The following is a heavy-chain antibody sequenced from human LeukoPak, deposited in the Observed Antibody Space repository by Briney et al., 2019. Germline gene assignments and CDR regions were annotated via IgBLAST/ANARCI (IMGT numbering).Heavy chain of an antibody. D-gene: IGHD6-19*01. V-gene: IGHV4-39*01. CDR1: GGSISSSSYY. J-gene: IGHJ5*02. Sequence: SETLPLTCTVSGGSISSSSYYWGWIRQPPGKGLVWLGSIYYSGSTYYNPSLKSRVTISVDTSKNQFSLKLSSVTAADTAVYYCARQTYSSGWYWFDPWGQGTLVTVSS. CDR3: ARQTYSSGWYWFDP. CDR2: IYYSGST.